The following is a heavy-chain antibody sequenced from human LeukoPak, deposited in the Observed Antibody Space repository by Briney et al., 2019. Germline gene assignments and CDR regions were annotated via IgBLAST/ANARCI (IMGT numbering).Heavy chain of an antibody. V-gene: IGHV4-59*01. CDR3: ASLVTTSIHNWFDP. CDR2: IYYSGST. CDR1: GGSISSYY. D-gene: IGHD5-12*01. J-gene: IGHJ5*02. Sequence: PSETLSLTCTVSGGSISSYYWSWIRQPPGKGLERIGYIYYSGSTNYNPSLKSRVTISVDTSKNQFSLKLSSVTAADTAVYYCASLVTTSIHNWFDPWGQGTLVTVSS.